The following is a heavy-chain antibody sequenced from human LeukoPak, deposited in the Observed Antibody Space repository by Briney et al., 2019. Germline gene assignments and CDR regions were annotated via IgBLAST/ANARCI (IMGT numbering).Heavy chain of an antibody. CDR1: GYTFTSYD. CDR2: MNPNSGNT. D-gene: IGHD3-9*01. J-gene: IGHJ6*02. CDR3: ARGRSGRYFDWLSALSYYYGMDV. Sequence: ASVTVSCKASGYTFTSYDINWVRQAPGQGLEWMGWMNPNSGNTGYAQKFQGRVTMTRNTSISTAYMELSSLRSEDTAVYYCARGRSGRYFDWLSALSYYYGMDVWGQGTTVTVSS. V-gene: IGHV1-8*01.